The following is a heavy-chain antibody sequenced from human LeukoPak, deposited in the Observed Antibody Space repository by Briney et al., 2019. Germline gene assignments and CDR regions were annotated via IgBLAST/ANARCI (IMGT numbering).Heavy chain of an antibody. V-gene: IGHV1-8*02. CDR1: GYTFTSYG. J-gene: IGHJ6*03. CDR2: MNPNSGNT. D-gene: IGHD3-10*01. CDR3: ARRRSDYYYHYYMDV. Sequence: ASVKVSCKASGYTFTSYGISWVRQAPGQGLEWMGWMNPNSGNTGYAQKFQGRVTMTRNTSISTAYMELSSLRSEDTAVYYCARRRSDYYYHYYMDVWGKGTTVTVSS.